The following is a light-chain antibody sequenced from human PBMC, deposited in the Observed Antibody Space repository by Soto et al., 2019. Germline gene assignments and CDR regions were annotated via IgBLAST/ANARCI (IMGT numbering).Light chain of an antibody. CDR2: DVS. J-gene: IGLJ2*01. Sequence: QSVLTQPASVSGSPGQSITISCTGTSSDVGGYNYVSWYQQHPGKAPKLMIYDVSNWPSGVSNRFSGSKSGNTASLTISGLQAEDEADYYCISYTSSSTHVVFGGGTKLTVL. CDR3: ISYTSSSTHVV. CDR1: SSDVGGYNY. V-gene: IGLV2-14*01.